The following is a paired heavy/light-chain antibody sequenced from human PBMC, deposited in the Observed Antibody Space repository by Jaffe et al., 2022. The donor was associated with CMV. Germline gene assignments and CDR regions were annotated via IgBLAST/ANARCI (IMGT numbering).Light chain of an antibody. CDR1: KMGSKH. V-gene: IGLV3-1*01. CDR2: QDN. J-gene: IGLJ3*02. Sequence: SYDLTQPPSVSVSPGQTASITCSGDKMGSKHASWYQQKPGQSPVLVIYQDNRRPSGIPERFSGSNSGNTATLTISGTQGVDEADYYCQAWDSNTVVFGGGTKLTVL. CDR3: QAWDSNTVV.
Heavy chain of an antibody. Sequence: EVQLVESGGGLVQPGGSLRLSCAASGFTFSTYDMSWVRQAPGKGLEWVSTISGSDGRTYYADSVRGRFTISRDNSKNTLFLQMNSLRVEDTAVYYCVKVTDINMGCYWGDCYYYYMDVWGKGTTVTVSS. CDR3: VKVTDINMGCYWGDCYYYYMDV. V-gene: IGHV3-23*04. J-gene: IGHJ6*03. CDR2: ISGSDGRT. CDR1: GFTFSTYD. D-gene: IGHD3-10*01.